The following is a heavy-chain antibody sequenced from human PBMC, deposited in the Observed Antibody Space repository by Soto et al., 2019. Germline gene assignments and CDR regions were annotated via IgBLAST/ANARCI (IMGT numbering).Heavy chain of an antibody. V-gene: IGHV1-69*12. D-gene: IGHD3-22*01. Sequence: QVQLVQSGAEVKKPGSSVKVSCKASGGSLSNYGISWVRQAPGQGLEWMGAIIPVFGTPNYAQKFQDRVTITADGSTTTVYREVRSLTSEDTAVYYCARGDATKIVVTTYYAMDVWGQGTTVTVSS. CDR2: IIPVFGTP. CDR3: ARGDATKIVVTTYYAMDV. CDR1: GGSLSNYG. J-gene: IGHJ6*02.